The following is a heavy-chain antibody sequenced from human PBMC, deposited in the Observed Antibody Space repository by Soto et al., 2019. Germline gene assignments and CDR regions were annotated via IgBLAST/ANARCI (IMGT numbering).Heavy chain of an antibody. CDR1: GFTFSSYS. CDR3: AREGDYDIFSGYYSNWFDP. Sequence: EVQLVESGGGLVKPGGSLRLSCAASGFTFSSYSMNWVRQAPGKGLEWVSSISSSSSYIYYADSVKGRFTISRDNAKNSLYLQMNSLRAEDTAVYYCAREGDYDIFSGYYSNWFDPWGQGTLVNGSS. J-gene: IGHJ5*02. D-gene: IGHD3-9*01. CDR2: ISSSSSYI. V-gene: IGHV3-21*01.